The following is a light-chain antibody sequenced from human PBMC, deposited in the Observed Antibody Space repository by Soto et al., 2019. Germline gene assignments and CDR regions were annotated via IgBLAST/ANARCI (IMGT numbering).Light chain of an antibody. CDR2: ELS. CDR1: SSDIGGYNY. CDR3: SSHAGSNNFVV. Sequence: QSALTQPPSASGSPGQSVTISCTGTSSDIGGYNYVSWYQQHPGKAPKLMIYELSKRTSGVPDRFSGSKSGNTASLTVSGLQAEDEADSYCSSHAGSNNFVVFGGGTKLTVL. J-gene: IGLJ2*01. V-gene: IGLV2-8*01.